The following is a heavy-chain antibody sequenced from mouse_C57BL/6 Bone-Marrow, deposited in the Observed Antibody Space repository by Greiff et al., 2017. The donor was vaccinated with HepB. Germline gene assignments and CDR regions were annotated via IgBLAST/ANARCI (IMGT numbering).Heavy chain of an antibody. Sequence: VQLQQPGAELVRPGSSVKLSCKASGYTFTSYWMHWVKQRPIQGLEWIGNIDPSDSETHYNQKFKDKATLTVDKSSSTAYMQLSSLTSEDSAVYYCARSPLYHYFDYWGQGTTLTVSS. CDR2: IDPSDSET. J-gene: IGHJ2*01. D-gene: IGHD2-1*01. CDR1: GYTFTSYW. CDR3: ARSPLYHYFDY. V-gene: IGHV1-52*01.